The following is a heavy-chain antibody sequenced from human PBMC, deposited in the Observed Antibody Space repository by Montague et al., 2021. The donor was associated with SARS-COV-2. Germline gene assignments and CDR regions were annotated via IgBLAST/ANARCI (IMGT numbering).Heavy chain of an antibody. CDR1: GGSISSYY. CDR2: IYYSGST. J-gene: IGHJ5*02. V-gene: IGHV4-59*08. D-gene: IGHD3-3*01. CDR3: ARHSEVYAWGGFPNWFDP. Sequence: SETLSLTCTVSGGSISSYYWSWIRQPPGKGLEWIGYIYYSGSTNXNPSLKSRVTISVDTSKNQFSLKLSSVTAADTAVYYCARHSEVYAWGGFPNWFDPWGQGTLVTVSS.